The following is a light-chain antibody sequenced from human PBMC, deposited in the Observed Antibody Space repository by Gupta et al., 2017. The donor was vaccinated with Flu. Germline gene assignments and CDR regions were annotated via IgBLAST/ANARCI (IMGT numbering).Light chain of an antibody. CDR3: QRDGSSPS. J-gene: IGKJ1*01. CDR1: QSVSSSY. V-gene: IGKV3-20*01. CDR2: GAS. Sequence: EIVLTQSPGTLSLSPGERATLSCRASQSVSSSYLAWYQQKPGQAPRLLIYGASSRATGIPDRFSGSGSGTDFTLTISRLEPEDFAVYYCQRDGSSPSFGQGTKVEIK.